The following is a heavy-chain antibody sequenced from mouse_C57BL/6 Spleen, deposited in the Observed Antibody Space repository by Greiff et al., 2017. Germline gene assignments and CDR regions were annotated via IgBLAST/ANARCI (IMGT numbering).Heavy chain of an antibody. V-gene: IGHV1-54*01. D-gene: IGHD2-1*01. CDR3: ARSLNYGNYIDY. Sequence: QVHVKPSGAELVRPGTSVKVSCKASGYAFTNYLIEWVKQRPGQGLEWIGVINPGSGGTNYNQKFKGKSTLTVEKSSSTAYMQLSSLTSEDSAVYYCARSLNYGNYIDYWGQGTTLTVSS. J-gene: IGHJ2*01. CDR1: GYAFTNYL. CDR2: INPGSGGT.